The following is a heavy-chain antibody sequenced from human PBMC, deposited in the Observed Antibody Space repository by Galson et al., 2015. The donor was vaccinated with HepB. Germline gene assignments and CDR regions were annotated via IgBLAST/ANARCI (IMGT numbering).Heavy chain of an antibody. D-gene: IGHD6-6*01. CDR3: AKAYPYSSSSTPSTLDY. Sequence: SLRLSCAASGFTFSSYAMSWVRQAPGKGLEWVSAISGSGGSTYYADSVKGRFTISRDNSKNTLYLQMNSLRAEDTAVYYCAKAYPYSSSSTPSTLDYWGQGTLVTVSS. CDR1: GFTFSSYA. V-gene: IGHV3-23*01. J-gene: IGHJ4*02. CDR2: ISGSGGST.